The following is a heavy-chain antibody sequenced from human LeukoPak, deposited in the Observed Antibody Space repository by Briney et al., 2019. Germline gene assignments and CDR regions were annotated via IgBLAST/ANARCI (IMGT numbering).Heavy chain of an antibody. D-gene: IGHD6-13*01. CDR2: IYYSGST. J-gene: IGHJ6*03. V-gene: IGHV4-59*01. CDR1: GVSISSYY. Sequence: SETLSLTCTVSGVSISSYYWSWIRQPPGKGLEWIGYIYYSGSTNYNPSLKSRVTISVDTSKNQFSLKLSSVTAADTAVYYCARTTEAHSWRTRYYDYYMDVWGKGTTVTVSS. CDR3: ARTTEAHSWRTRYYDYYMDV.